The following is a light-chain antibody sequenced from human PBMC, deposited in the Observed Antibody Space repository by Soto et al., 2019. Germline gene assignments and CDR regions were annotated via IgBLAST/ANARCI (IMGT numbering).Light chain of an antibody. CDR2: EGS. V-gene: IGLV2-23*03. CDR3: CSYAGSSTFE. CDR1: SSDVGSYNL. J-gene: IGLJ2*01. Sequence: QSAPTQPASVSGSPGQSITISCTGTSSDVGSYNLVSWYQQHPGKAPKLMIYEGSKRPSGVSNRFSGSKSGNTASLTISGLQAEDEADYYCCSYAGSSTFEFGGGTKLTVL.